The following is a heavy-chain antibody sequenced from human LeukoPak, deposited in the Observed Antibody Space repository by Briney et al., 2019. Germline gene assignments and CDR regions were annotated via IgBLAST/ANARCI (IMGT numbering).Heavy chain of an antibody. CDR1: GYTFTCYG. Sequence: ASVKVSCKASGYTFTCYGISWVRQAPGQGLEWMGWISAYNGNTNYAQKLQGRVTMTTDTSTSTAYMELRSLRSDDTAVYYCARERRIAAAGDFDYWGQGTLVTVSS. CDR2: ISAYNGNT. V-gene: IGHV1-18*01. CDR3: ARERRIAAAGDFDY. J-gene: IGHJ4*02. D-gene: IGHD6-13*01.